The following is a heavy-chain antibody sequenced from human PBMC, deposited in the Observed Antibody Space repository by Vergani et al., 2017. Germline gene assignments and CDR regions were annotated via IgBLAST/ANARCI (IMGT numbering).Heavy chain of an antibody. V-gene: IGHV1-69*04. CDR2: IIPILGTA. Sequence: QVQLVQSGAEVKKPGSSVKVSCKASGGTFSSYAISWVRQAPGQGLEWMGRIIPILGTANYAQKFQGRVTITADTSTDTAYMELSSLRSEDTAVYYCATRGVNYYYYGMDVWGQGTTVTVSS. D-gene: IGHD3-10*01. J-gene: IGHJ6*02. CDR3: ATRGVNYYYYGMDV. CDR1: GGTFSSYA.